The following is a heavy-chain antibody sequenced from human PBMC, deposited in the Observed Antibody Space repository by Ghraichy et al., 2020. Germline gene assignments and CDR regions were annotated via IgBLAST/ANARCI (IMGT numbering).Heavy chain of an antibody. D-gene: IGHD3-16*01. V-gene: IGHV3-21*01. Sequence: GGSLRLSCAASGFTFSSYSMNWVRQAPGKGLEWVSSISSSSSYIYYADSVKGRFTISRDNAKNSLYLQMNSLRAEDTAVYYCARDGGSALGGAVDYWGQGTLVTVSS. CDR3: ARDGGSALGGAVDY. CDR1: GFTFSSYS. CDR2: ISSSSSYI. J-gene: IGHJ4*02.